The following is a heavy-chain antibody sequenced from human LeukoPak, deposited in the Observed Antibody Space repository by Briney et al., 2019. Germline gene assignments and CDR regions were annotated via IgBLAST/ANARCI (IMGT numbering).Heavy chain of an antibody. D-gene: IGHD6-13*01. CDR1: GFTFSSYA. Sequence: PGRSLRLSCAASGFTFSSYAMHWVRQAPGKGLEWVAVISYDGSNKYYADSVKGRFTISRDNSKNTLYLQMNSLRAEDTAVYYCARQTAAGAFGIWGQGTMVTVPS. J-gene: IGHJ3*02. CDR3: ARQTAAGAFGI. V-gene: IGHV3-30*04. CDR2: ISYDGSNK.